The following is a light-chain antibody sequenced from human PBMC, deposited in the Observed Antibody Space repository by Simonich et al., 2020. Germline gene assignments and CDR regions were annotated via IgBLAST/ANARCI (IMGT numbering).Light chain of an antibody. J-gene: IGLJ2*01. CDR1: SGSIASNY. Sequence: NFMLTQPHSVSESPGKTVTISCTRSSGSIASNYVQWYQQRPGSSPTTVIYKANQRPSGVPDRFSGSIDSSSNSASLTISGLKTEDEADYYCQSYDSSNRVFGGGTKLTVL. CDR3: QSYDSSNRV. V-gene: IGLV6-57*01. CDR2: KAN.